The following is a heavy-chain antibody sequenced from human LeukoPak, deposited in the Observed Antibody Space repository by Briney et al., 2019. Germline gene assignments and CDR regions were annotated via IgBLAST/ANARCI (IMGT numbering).Heavy chain of an antibody. Sequence: PGRSLRLSCAASGFTFSSNAMDWVRQAPGKGLERVAVISYDGSNKYYADSVKGRFTISRDNSKNTLYLQMNSLRAEDTAVYYCARESSGWYHYFDYWGQGTLVTVSS. CDR3: ARESSGWYHYFDY. V-gene: IGHV3-30-3*01. CDR2: ISYDGSNK. CDR1: GFTFSSNA. J-gene: IGHJ4*02. D-gene: IGHD6-19*01.